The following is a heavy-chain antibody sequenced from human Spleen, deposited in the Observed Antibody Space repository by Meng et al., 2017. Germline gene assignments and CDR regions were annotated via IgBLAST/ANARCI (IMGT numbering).Heavy chain of an antibody. J-gene: IGHJ4*02. Sequence: ASVKVSCKPSGYNFPDYYIHWVRRAPGQGLEWMGRINPNSGGTNYAQKFQGRVTMTRDTSISTAYMELSRLRSDDTAVYYCARGYSSSWAVDYWGQGTLVTVSS. CDR1: GYNFPDYY. CDR3: ARGYSSSWAVDY. V-gene: IGHV1-2*06. CDR2: INPNSGGT. D-gene: IGHD6-13*01.